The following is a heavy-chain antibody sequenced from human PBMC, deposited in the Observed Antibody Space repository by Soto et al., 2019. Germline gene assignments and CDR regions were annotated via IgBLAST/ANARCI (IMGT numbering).Heavy chain of an antibody. V-gene: IGHV1-46*01. Sequence: QVQLVQSGAEVKKPGASVKVSCKASGYTFSSYYMNWVRQAPGQGLEWMGIINPSGGSTSYAQKCQGRVTMTRDTSTGTVYMELSSLRSEDTAVYYCARDDIVVVPAAHYYYYGMDVWGQGTTVTVSS. CDR2: INPSGGST. J-gene: IGHJ6*02. CDR3: ARDDIVVVPAAHYYYYGMDV. D-gene: IGHD2-2*01. CDR1: GYTFSSYY.